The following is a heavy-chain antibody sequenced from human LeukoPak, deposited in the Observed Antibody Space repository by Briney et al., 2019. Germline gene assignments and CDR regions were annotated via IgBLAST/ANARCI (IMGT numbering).Heavy chain of an antibody. CDR3: ISGGSIFHH. Sequence: GGSLRPSCAASGFTFSSHAMSWVRQAPGKGLEWVADIREDGSKKYYVDSVKGRFTLSRDNAKNSLYLQMNSLRPEDTAVYYCISGGSIFHHWGRGTVIAVSS. D-gene: IGHD3-10*01. CDR1: GFTFSSHA. CDR2: IREDGSKK. V-gene: IGHV3-7*01. J-gene: IGHJ1*01.